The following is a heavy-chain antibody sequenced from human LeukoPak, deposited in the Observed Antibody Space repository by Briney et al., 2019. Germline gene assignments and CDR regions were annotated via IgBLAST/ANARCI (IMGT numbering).Heavy chain of an antibody. Sequence: TGGSLRLSCAASGFTFSDYYMGWIRQAPGKGLEWVSYISGSGSTIYYADSVKGRFSISRDNAKNSLYLQMNSLRAEDTAVYYCARPGDYHLLDAFDIWGQGTMVTVSS. CDR3: ARPGDYHLLDAFDI. CDR2: ISGSGSTI. D-gene: IGHD4-17*01. V-gene: IGHV3-11*01. J-gene: IGHJ3*02. CDR1: GFTFSDYY.